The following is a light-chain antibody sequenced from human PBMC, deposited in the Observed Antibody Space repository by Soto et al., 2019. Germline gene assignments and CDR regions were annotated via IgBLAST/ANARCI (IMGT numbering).Light chain of an antibody. CDR2: EVS. V-gene: IGLV2-8*01. J-gene: IGLJ2*01. CDR1: SSDVGGYNY. Sequence: QSALTQPPSASGSPGQSVTISCTGTSSDVGGYNYVSWYQQHPGKAPKLMIYEVSKRPSGVPDRFSGSKSGNTAPLTVSGLQAEEEADYYCSSYAGSDNLLFGGGTKLTVL. CDR3: SSYAGSDNLL.